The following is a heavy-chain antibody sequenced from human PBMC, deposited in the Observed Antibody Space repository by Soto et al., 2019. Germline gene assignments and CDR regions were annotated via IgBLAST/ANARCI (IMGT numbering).Heavy chain of an antibody. CDR3: VKESMSVAVPASRVYGLEV. CDR2: TRSNGEYT. V-gene: IGHV3-23*01. D-gene: IGHD2-2*01. CDR1: GFTFSHYA. Sequence: PGGSLRLSCAASGFTFSHYAMTWGRQAPGKGLEWVSTTRSNGEYTYYADSVKGRFTVSRDNSQNALFLEMSSLRAEDTAIYYCVKESMSVAVPASRVYGLEVW. J-gene: IGHJ6*01.